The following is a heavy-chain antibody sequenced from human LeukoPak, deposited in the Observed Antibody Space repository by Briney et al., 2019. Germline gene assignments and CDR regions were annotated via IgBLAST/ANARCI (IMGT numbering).Heavy chain of an antibody. CDR1: GGSISSYY. D-gene: IGHD2-8*01. J-gene: IGHJ5*02. Sequence: SETLSLTCTVSGGSISSYYWSWIRQPPGKGLEWIGYIYYSGSTNYNPSLKSRVTISVDTSKNQFSLKLSSVTAADTAVYYCARGSLIWPSDRPRGFDPWGQGTLVTVSS. CDR2: IYYSGST. CDR3: ARGSLIWPSDRPRGFDP. V-gene: IGHV4-59*01.